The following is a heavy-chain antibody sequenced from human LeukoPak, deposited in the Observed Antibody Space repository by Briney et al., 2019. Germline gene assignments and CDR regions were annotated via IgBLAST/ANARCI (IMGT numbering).Heavy chain of an antibody. V-gene: IGHV3-48*03. Sequence: GGSLRLSCAASGFTFRNYEMNWFRLAPGKGLEWVSYISSTGSTVSYGDSVKGRFTISRDNAKNSLYLQMNGLRVEDTGVYYCVRGWAGDGYSWAYWGQGTLVTVSS. D-gene: IGHD5-24*01. CDR3: VRGWAGDGYSWAY. CDR2: ISSTGSTV. CDR1: GFTFRNYE. J-gene: IGHJ4*02.